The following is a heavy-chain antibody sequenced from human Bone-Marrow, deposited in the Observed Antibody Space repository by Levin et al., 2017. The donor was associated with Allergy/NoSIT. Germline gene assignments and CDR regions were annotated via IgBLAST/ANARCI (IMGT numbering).Heavy chain of an antibody. Sequence: PGGSLRLSCAASGFTFSDYYMSWIRQAPGKGLEWISYISSGGTKTYLADSVKGRFTISRDNAKNSLSLQMNSLRAEDTAVYYCARFRYSSGWVPNDYWGQGTLVTVSS. D-gene: IGHD6-19*01. V-gene: IGHV3-11*01. CDR3: ARFRYSSGWVPNDY. CDR1: GFTFSDYY. J-gene: IGHJ4*02. CDR2: ISSGGTKT.